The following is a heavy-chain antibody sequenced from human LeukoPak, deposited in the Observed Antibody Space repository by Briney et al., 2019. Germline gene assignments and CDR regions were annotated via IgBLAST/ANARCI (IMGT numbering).Heavy chain of an antibody. CDR2: FSGSGGGT. CDR3: AKAPVTTCRGAYCYPFDY. D-gene: IGHD2-21*01. Sequence: GGSLRLSCAASGFTFSSYAMSWVRQAPGKGLEWLSGFSGSGGGTYYADSVKGRFTISRDSSKNTLFLQMNRLRPEDAAVYYCAKAPVTTCRGAYCYPFDYWGQGTLVTVSS. V-gene: IGHV3-23*01. J-gene: IGHJ4*02. CDR1: GFTFSSYA.